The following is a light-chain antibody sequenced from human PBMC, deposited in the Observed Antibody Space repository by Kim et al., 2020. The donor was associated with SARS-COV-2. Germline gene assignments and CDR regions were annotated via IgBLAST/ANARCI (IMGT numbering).Light chain of an antibody. J-gene: IGKJ4*01. CDR3: QQHKTYPLT. Sequence: ASVGDRVTVTCRASQSITTCLAWYRQRPGKAPELLIYDASSLQSGVTSRFTGSGSGTEFTLTISSLQPDDFATYYCQQHKTYPLTFGGGTKVDIK. CDR2: DAS. V-gene: IGKV1-5*01. CDR1: QSITTC.